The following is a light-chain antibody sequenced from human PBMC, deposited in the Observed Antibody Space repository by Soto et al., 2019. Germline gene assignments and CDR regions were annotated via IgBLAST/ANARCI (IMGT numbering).Light chain of an antibody. CDR2: NTN. CDR3: SAWDGSLNGYV. V-gene: IGLV1-44*01. Sequence: QPVLTQPPSASGTPGQRVTISCSGSDSNIGRHTVNWYQQLPGSAPRVLIYNTNQRPSGVPGRFSGSKSGTSASLAISGLQSEDEAEYYCSAWDGSLNGYVFGTGTKVTVL. CDR1: DSNIGRHT. J-gene: IGLJ1*01.